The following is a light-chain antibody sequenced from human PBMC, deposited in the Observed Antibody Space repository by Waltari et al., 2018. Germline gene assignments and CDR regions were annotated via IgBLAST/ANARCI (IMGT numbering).Light chain of an antibody. CDR1: QSVDMY. V-gene: IGKV3-11*01. Sequence: IVLTQSPATLSLSTGNRATLSCRASQSVDMYFAWYQQRPGQAPRLLIYDTSNRATDIPARFRGSGSETDFSLTISSLEPEDFAVYYCQQRRNWPLTFGGGTKVEIK. CDR3: QQRRNWPLT. J-gene: IGKJ4*01. CDR2: DTS.